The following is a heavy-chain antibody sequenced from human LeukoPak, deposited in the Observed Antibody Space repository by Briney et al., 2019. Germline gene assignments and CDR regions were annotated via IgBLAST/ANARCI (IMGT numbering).Heavy chain of an antibody. Sequence: ASVKVSCKASGYTFTDYYMHWLRQAPGQGLEWMGIINPSGGSTSYAQKFQGRVTMTRDTSTSTVYMELSSLRSEDTAVYYCARDRWTSSYYYGMDVWGQGTTVTVSS. CDR3: ARDRWTSSYYYGMDV. CDR2: INPSGGST. V-gene: IGHV1-46*01. D-gene: IGHD3/OR15-3a*01. J-gene: IGHJ6*02. CDR1: GYTFTDYY.